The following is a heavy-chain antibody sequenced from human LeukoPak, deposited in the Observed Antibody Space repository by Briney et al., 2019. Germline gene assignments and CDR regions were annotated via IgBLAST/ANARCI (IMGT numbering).Heavy chain of an antibody. CDR1: GFTFSNYG. Sequence: PGGSLRLSCAASGFTFSNYGMHWVRQAPGKGLEWVATILYDGSNKYNADSVKGRFTISRDNSKNTVSLQMNSLRTEDTAVYYCALGSQWSDGWGFDYWGQGTLVSVSS. CDR2: ILYDGSNK. V-gene: IGHV3-30*03. D-gene: IGHD3-16*01. CDR3: ALGSQWSDGWGFDY. J-gene: IGHJ4*02.